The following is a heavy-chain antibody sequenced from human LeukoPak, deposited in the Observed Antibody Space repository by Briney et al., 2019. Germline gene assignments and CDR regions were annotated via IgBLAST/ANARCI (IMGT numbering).Heavy chain of an antibody. J-gene: IGHJ4*02. V-gene: IGHV3-21*01. CDR3: ARDHWGYFDY. CDR1: GFTFSSYS. D-gene: IGHD3-16*01. Sequence: GGSLRLSCAASGFTFSSYSMNWVRQAPGKGLEWVSSISSSSSYIYYADSVKGRFTISRDNAKNSLYLQMNSLRTEDTAVYYCARDHWGYFDYWGQGTLVTVSS. CDR2: ISSSSSYI.